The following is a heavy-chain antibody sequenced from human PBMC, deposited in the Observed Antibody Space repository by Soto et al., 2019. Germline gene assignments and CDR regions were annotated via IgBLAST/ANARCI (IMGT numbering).Heavy chain of an antibody. CDR1: GFTFSSYG. CDR2: IWYDGSNK. V-gene: IGHV3-33*01. D-gene: IGHD2-15*01. J-gene: IGHJ3*02. Sequence: GGSLRLSCAASGFTFSSYGMHWVRQAPGKGLEWVAVIWYDGSNKYYADSVKGRFTISRDNSKNTLYLQMNSLRAEDTAVYYCARDRHDIVVVVAATGGDAFDIWGQGTMVTVSS. CDR3: ARDRHDIVVVVAATGGDAFDI.